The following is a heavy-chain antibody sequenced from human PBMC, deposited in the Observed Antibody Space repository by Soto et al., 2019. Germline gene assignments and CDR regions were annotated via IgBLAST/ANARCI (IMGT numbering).Heavy chain of an antibody. CDR2: IIPIFGTA. Sequence: ASVKVSCKASGGTFSSYAISWVRQAPGQGLEWMGGIIPIFGTANYAQKFQGRVTITADESTSTAYMELSSLRSEDTAVYYCARDRYDILTGYFKNWFDPWGQGTLVTVSS. CDR1: GGTFSSYA. V-gene: IGHV1-69*13. CDR3: ARDRYDILTGYFKNWFDP. J-gene: IGHJ5*02. D-gene: IGHD3-9*01.